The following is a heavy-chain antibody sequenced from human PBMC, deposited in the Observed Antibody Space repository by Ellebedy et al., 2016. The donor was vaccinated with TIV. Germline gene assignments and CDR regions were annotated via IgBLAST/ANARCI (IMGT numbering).Heavy chain of an antibody. CDR1: GFSFRSYW. D-gene: IGHD3-16*01. V-gene: IGHV3-7*01. Sequence: GGSLRLSCVVSGFSFRSYWMSWVRQAPGKGLEWVANIYQDGSTQYYVDSVKGQFTISRDNAKNSLFLQMNSLRVEDTAVYYCARRGSYGDYAVQVNSWFDRWGRGTLVSVSS. J-gene: IGHJ5*02. CDR3: ARRGSYGDYAVQVNSWFDR. CDR2: IYQDGSTQ.